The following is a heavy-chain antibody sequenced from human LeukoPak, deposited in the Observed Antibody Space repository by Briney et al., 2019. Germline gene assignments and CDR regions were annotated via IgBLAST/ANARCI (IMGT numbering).Heavy chain of an antibody. Sequence: GSLSLSCAASGFTFSSFAMSWVRQAPGKGLEWISVISASGGSTYYADSVKGRFTISRDNSKNTLHLQMNRLRAEDTAVYYCAKGISIYSYFDNWGQGTLVTVSS. CDR3: AKGISIYSYFDN. D-gene: IGHD3-16*02. J-gene: IGHJ4*02. CDR2: ISASGGST. CDR1: GFTFSSFA. V-gene: IGHV3-23*01.